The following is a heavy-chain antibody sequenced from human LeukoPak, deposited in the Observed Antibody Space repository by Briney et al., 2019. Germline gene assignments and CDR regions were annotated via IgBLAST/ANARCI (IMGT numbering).Heavy chain of an antibody. V-gene: IGHV4-39*01. CDR2: IYYSGGT. Sequence: SETLSLTCTVSGGSISSSSYYWGWIRQPPGKGLEWIGSIYYSGGTYYNPSLKSRVTISVDTSKNQFSLKLSSVTAADTAVYYCATYYRASSFDYWGQGTLVTVSS. CDR1: GGSISSSSYY. J-gene: IGHJ4*02. CDR3: ATYYRASSFDY. D-gene: IGHD2-21*01.